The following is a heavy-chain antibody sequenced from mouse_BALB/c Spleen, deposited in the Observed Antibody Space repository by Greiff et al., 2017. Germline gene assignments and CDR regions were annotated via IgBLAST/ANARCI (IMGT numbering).Heavy chain of an antibody. D-gene: IGHD1-1*01. Sequence: EVQLQQSGPGLVKPSQSLSLTCTVTGYSITSDYAWNWIRQFPGNKLEWMGYISYSGSTSYNPSLKSRISITRDTSKNQFFLQLNSVTTEDTATYYCARYYYGSSPRYAMDYWGQGTSVTVSS. CDR3: ARYYYGSSPRYAMDY. CDR2: ISYSGST. V-gene: IGHV3-2*02. CDR1: GYSITSDYA. J-gene: IGHJ4*01.